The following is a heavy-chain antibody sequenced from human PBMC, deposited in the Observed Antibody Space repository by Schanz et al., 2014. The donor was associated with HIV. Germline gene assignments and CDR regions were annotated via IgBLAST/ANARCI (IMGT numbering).Heavy chain of an antibody. CDR2: VSGYNANT. CDR1: GYLFTNYG. V-gene: IGHV1-18*01. J-gene: IGHJ4*02. D-gene: IGHD3-10*01. Sequence: QVQLVQSGAEVKKPGASVKVSCKTSGYLFTNYGVNWVRQAPGQGPEWMGWVSGYNANTEFARVFQGRVTMTRDTSTTTAYMELRNLRSDDTAVFYCARVGAGVTVFFDYWGQGTLVSVSS. CDR3: ARVGAGVTVFFDY.